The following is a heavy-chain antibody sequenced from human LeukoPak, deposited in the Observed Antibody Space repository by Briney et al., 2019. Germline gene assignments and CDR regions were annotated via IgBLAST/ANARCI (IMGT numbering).Heavy chain of an antibody. V-gene: IGHV4-34*01. CDR1: GGSFSDNY. J-gene: IGHJ5*02. CDR3: ARDKTGNWFDP. CDR2: INHSGST. Sequence: SETLSLTCAVYGGSFSDNYWSWIRQSPGKGLEWIGDINHSGSTNYNPSLKSRVTISVDTSKNQFSLKLSSVTAADTAVYYCARDKTGNWFDPWGQGTLVTVSS.